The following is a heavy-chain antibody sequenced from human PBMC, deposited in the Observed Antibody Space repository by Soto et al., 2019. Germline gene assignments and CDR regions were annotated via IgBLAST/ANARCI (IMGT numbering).Heavy chain of an antibody. Sequence: PGGSLRLSCAASGFTLSNFAMSWVRQAPWKGLEWFSSSSGSADSTYYTDSVRGRFTISRDNSKNTLSLQMNSLRAEDTALYYCAKGVSYDYCHGMDVWGPGPTVTVS. CDR3: AKGVSYDYCHGMDV. CDR1: GFTLSNFA. D-gene: IGHD3-16*01. V-gene: IGHV3-23*01. CDR2: SSGSADST. J-gene: IGHJ6*02.